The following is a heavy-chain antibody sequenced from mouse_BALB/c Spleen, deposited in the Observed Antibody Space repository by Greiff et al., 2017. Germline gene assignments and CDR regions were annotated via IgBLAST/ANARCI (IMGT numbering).Heavy chain of an antibody. D-gene: IGHD3-2*01. J-gene: IGHJ4*01. CDR2: IWAGGST. CDR3: ARDRDSSGYDYYAMDY. CDR1: GFSLTSYG. Sequence: QVQLQQSGPGLVAPSQSLSITCTVSGFSLTSYGVHWVRQPPGKGLEWLGVIWAGGSTNYNSALMSRLSISKDNSKSQVFLKMNSLQTDDTAMYYCARDRDSSGYDYYAMDYWGQGTSVTVSA. V-gene: IGHV2-9*02.